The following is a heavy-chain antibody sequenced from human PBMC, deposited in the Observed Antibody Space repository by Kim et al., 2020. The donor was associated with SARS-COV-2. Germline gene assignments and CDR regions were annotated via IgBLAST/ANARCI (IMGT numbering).Heavy chain of an antibody. CDR3: ARRGSGSYRFDP. J-gene: IGHJ5*02. Sequence: GGSLRLSCAASGFTVSSTYMNWVRQAPGKGLEWVSVFYSGGRTYYADSVKGRFTISRDNSKNTLYLQMNSLRAEDTAVYYCARRGSGSYRFDPWGQGTLVTVSS. V-gene: IGHV3-66*04. CDR1: GFTVSSTY. CDR2: FYSGGRT. D-gene: IGHD3-10*01.